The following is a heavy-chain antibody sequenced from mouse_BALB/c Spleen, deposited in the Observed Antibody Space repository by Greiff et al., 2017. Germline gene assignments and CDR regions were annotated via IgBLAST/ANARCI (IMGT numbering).Heavy chain of an antibody. CDR2: IWAGGST. V-gene: IGHV2-9*02. CDR3: AREEAARAPFAY. J-gene: IGHJ3*01. CDR1: GFSLTSYG. Sequence: VQVVESGPGLVAPSQSLSITCTVSGFSLTSYGVHWVRQPPGKGLEWLGVIWAGGSTNYNSALMSRLSISKDNSKSQVFLKMNSLQTDDTAMYYCAREEAARAPFAYWGQGTLVTVSA. D-gene: IGHD3-1*01.